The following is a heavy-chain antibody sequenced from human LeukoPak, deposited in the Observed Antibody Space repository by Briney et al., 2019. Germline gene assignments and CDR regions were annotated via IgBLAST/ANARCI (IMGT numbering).Heavy chain of an antibody. D-gene: IGHD3-10*01. CDR1: GGSISSYY. Sequence: PSETLSLTCTVSGGSISSYYWSWIRQPPGKGLEWIGYIYYSGSTNYNPSLKGRVTIPVDTSKNQFSLKLSSVTAADTAVYYCARYGSGSYMRVYFDYWGQGTLVTVSS. CDR2: IYYSGST. CDR3: ARYGSGSYMRVYFDY. J-gene: IGHJ4*02. V-gene: IGHV4-59*08.